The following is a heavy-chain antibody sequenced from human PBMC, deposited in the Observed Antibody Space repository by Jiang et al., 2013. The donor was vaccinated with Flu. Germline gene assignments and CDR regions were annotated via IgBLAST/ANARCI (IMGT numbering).Heavy chain of an antibody. V-gene: IGHV4-39*01. Sequence: GPGLVKPSETLSFTCSVSGGSISTNTYNWAWIRQPPGKGLEWIGSMFYSGFTQYNPTLKSRVTISIDTSKNQFSLKVTSVAAADTAVYYCARRHRITMLHVRVRDAFDIWGQGTIVAVSS. J-gene: IGHJ3*02. D-gene: IGHD3-10*01. CDR1: GGSISTNTYN. CDR2: MFYSGFT. CDR3: ARRHRITMLHVRVRDAFDI.